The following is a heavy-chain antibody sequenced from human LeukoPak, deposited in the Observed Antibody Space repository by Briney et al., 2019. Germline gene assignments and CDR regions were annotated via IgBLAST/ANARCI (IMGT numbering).Heavy chain of an antibody. V-gene: IGHV4-34*01. CDR1: GGSFSGYY. J-gene: IGHJ6*03. CDR3: ARGLGYMDV. Sequence: SEALSLTCAVYGGSFSGYYWSWIRQPPGKGLEWIGEINHSGSTNYNPSLKSRVTISVDTSKNQFSLKLSSVTAADTAVYYCARGLGYMDVWGKGTTVTVSS. CDR2: INHSGST.